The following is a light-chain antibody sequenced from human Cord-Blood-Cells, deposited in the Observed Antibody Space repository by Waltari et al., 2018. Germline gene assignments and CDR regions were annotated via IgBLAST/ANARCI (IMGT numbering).Light chain of an antibody. Sequence: QSALTQPASVSGSPGQSITISCTGTSSHVGGYNYVSRYQQHPGKAPKLMIYDVSNRPSGVSNRFSGSKSGNTASLTISGLQAEDEADYYCSSYTSSSTRVFGGGTKLTVL. CDR1: SSHVGGYNY. V-gene: IGLV2-14*01. CDR2: DVS. J-gene: IGLJ2*01. CDR3: SSYTSSSTRV.